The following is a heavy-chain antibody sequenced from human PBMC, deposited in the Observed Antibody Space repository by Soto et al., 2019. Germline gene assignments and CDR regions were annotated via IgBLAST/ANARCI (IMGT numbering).Heavy chain of an antibody. CDR1: GGSISSYY. CDR2: IYYSGST. D-gene: IGHD1-26*01. J-gene: IGHJ6*02. Sequence: SETLSLTCIVSGGSISSYYWSWIRQPPGKGLEWIGYIYYSGSTNYNPSLKSRVTISVDTSKNQFSLKLSSVTAADTAVYYCARVSGSYYYGMDVWGQGTTVTV. V-gene: IGHV4-59*12. CDR3: ARVSGSYYYGMDV.